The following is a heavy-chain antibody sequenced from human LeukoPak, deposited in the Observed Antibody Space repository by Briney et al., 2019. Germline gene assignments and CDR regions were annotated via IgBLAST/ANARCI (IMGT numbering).Heavy chain of an antibody. J-gene: IGHJ4*02. CDR3: ARATLGYCSSTSCYTGYFDY. D-gene: IGHD2-2*02. CDR2: IKQDGSEK. Sequence: GGSLRLSCAASGFTFSSYWMSWVRQAPGKGLEWVANIKQDGSEKYYVDSVKGQFTISRDNAKNSLYLQMNSLRAEDTAVYYCARATLGYCSSTSCYTGYFDYWGQGTLVTVSS. CDR1: GFTFSSYW. V-gene: IGHV3-7*01.